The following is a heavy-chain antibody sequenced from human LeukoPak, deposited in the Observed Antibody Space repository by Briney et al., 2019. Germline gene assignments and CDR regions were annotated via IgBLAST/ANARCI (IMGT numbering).Heavy chain of an antibody. D-gene: IGHD6-19*01. CDR2: INPSGGST. CDR3: ARQGTYSSAIGMGY. Sequence: GASVKVSCKASGYTFNNHYMYWVRQAPGQGLEWMGVINPSGGSTSHAQKFQGRVTMTRDTSTRTVYMEVNSLRSEDTAVYYCARQGTYSSAIGMGYWGQGTLVTVSS. CDR1: GYTFNNHY. V-gene: IGHV1-46*02. J-gene: IGHJ4*02.